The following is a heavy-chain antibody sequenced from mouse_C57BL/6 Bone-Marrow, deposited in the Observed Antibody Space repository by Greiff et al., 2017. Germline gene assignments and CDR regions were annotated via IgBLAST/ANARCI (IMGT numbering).Heavy chain of an antibody. CDR1: GYTFTDYN. V-gene: IGHV1-22*01. J-gene: IGHJ3*01. CDR3: AKKGQLRLAWFAY. CDR2: INPNNGGT. Sequence: VQLQQSGPELVKPGASVKMSCKASGYTFTDYNMHWVKQSHGKSLEWIGYINPNNGGTSSNQKFKGKATLTVNKSSSTAYMELRSLTSEDSAVYYCAKKGQLRLAWFAYWGQGTLVTVSA. D-gene: IGHD3-2*02.